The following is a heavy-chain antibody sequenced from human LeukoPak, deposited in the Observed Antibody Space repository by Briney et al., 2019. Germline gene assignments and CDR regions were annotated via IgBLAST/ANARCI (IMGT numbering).Heavy chain of an antibody. J-gene: IGHJ5*02. D-gene: IGHD1-20*01. CDR1: GFTFGDYA. CDR2: IRSKAYGGTT. V-gene: IGHV3-49*03. Sequence: GGSLRLSCTASGFTFGDYAMSWFRQAPGKGLKWVGFIRSKAYGGTTEYAASVKGRFTISRDDSKSIAYLQMNSLKTEDTAVYYCTRDLDNWNDVPPWFDPWGQGTLVTVSS. CDR3: TRDLDNWNDVPPWFDP.